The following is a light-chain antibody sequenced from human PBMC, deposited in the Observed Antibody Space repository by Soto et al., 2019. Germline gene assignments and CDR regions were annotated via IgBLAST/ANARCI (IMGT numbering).Light chain of an antibody. J-gene: IGKJ1*01. CDR2: GAS. CDR1: QSVSSN. V-gene: IGKV3-15*01. Sequence: EIVMTQSPATLSVSPGERATLSCRASQSVSSNLAWYQQKPGQAPRLLIYGASTRATGTPARFSGSGSGTGFTLTISSLQSEDFAVYSCQQYNNWPETFGQGTKV. CDR3: QQYNNWPET.